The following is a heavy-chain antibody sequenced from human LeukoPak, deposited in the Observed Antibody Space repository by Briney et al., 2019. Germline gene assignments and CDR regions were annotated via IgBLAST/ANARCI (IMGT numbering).Heavy chain of an antibody. CDR3: AKEGRWLQIDY. CDR2: ISWNSGSI. J-gene: IGHJ4*02. CDR1: GSTFDDYA. V-gene: IGHV3-9*01. D-gene: IGHD5-24*01. Sequence: GGSLRLSCAASGSTFDDYAMHWVRQAPGKGLEWVSGISWNSGSIGYADSVKGRFTISRDNAKNSLYLQMNSLRAEDTALYYCAKEGRWLQIDYWGQGTLVTVSS.